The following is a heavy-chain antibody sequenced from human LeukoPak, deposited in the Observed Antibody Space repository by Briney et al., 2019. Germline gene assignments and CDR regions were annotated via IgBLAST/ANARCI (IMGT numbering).Heavy chain of an antibody. CDR2: MSSNGKTI. Sequence: PGGSLRLSCAASGFTFSSYEMNWVRHAPGKGPEWLSYMSSNGKTIYYADSVKGRFTISRDNAKNSLYLQMNRLRGEDTAVYYCARVTKYYIDYWGQGTQVTVPS. CDR1: GFTFSSYE. CDR3: ARVTKYYIDY. J-gene: IGHJ4*02. V-gene: IGHV3-48*03.